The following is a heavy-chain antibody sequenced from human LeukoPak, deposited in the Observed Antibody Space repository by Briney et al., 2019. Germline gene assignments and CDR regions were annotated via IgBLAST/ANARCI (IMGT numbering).Heavy chain of an antibody. CDR1: GFTVNSNY. D-gene: IGHD6-13*01. CDR2: IHSGGST. Sequence: GGSLRLYCAASGFTVNSNYMTWVRQASGKGLEWVSVIHSGGSTFYADFVKGRFTISRDNSKNTLYLQMNSLRTDDTAVYYCASSSWSRSNWFDPWGQGTLVTVSS. V-gene: IGHV3-66*02. J-gene: IGHJ5*02. CDR3: ASSSWSRSNWFDP.